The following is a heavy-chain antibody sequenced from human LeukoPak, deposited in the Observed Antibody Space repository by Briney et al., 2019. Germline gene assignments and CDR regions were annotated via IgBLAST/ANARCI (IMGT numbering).Heavy chain of an antibody. Sequence: PPGALSLTCAVYGGSLSGYYWSWIGQPPRKGLEWIGEINHRGSTNCSPSLKSRLPISVDTSKNQFYLKLSSVTAADTAVYYCGRQTTFDYWGQGTLVTVSS. CDR2: INHRGST. J-gene: IGHJ4*02. D-gene: IGHD4-17*01. CDR1: GGSLSGYY. V-gene: IGHV4-34*01. CDR3: GRQTTFDY.